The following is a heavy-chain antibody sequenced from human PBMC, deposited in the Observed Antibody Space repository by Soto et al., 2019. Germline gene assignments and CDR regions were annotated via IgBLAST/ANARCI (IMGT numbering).Heavy chain of an antibody. J-gene: IGHJ4*02. V-gene: IGHV4-30-4*01. D-gene: IGHD4-17*01. Sequence: QVQLQESGPGLVKPSQTLSLTCTVSGGSISSGDYSWSLIRQPPGKGLEWIGYIYYSGSTYYNPSLKSRVTISEDTTKNQFTLKLSSVTAADTAVYYGAIYGGNSGYFDYWGQGTLVTVSS. CDR1: GGSISSGDYS. CDR2: IYYSGST. CDR3: AIYGGNSGYFDY.